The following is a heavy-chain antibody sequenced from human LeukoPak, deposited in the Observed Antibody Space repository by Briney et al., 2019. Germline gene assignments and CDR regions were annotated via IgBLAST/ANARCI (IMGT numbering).Heavy chain of an antibody. CDR1: GFTFSSYG. CDR3: AKDYRRLVIIDPFDY. J-gene: IGHJ4*02. Sequence: GGSLRLSCAASGFTFSSYGMHWVRQAPGKGLEWVAVISYDGSNKYYADSVKGRFTISRDNSKNTLYLQMNSLRAEDTAVYYCAKDYRRLVIIDPFDYWGQGTLVTVSS. D-gene: IGHD3-9*01. V-gene: IGHV3-30*18. CDR2: ISYDGSNK.